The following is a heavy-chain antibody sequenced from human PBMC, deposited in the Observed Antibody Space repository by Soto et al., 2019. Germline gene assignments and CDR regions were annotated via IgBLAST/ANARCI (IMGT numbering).Heavy chain of an antibody. CDR3: ARDDRFYDSSGYYYYFDY. J-gene: IGHJ4*02. CDR2: ISAYNGNT. CDR1: GYTFTSYG. Sequence: ASVKVSCKASGYTFTSYGISWVRQAPGQGLEWMGWISAYNGNTNYAQKLQGRVTMTRDTSTSTVYMELSSLRSEDTAVYYCARDDRFYDSSGYYYYFDYWGQGTLVTVSS. D-gene: IGHD3-22*01. V-gene: IGHV1-18*01.